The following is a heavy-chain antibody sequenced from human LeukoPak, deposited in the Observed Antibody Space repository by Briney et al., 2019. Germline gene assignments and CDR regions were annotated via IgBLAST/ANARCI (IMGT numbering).Heavy chain of an antibody. Sequence: SETLSFTCAVPAGSISDCYWKGIRQPPGKGLEWVGYIDNSGRTYYNPSLKSRATMSVDTSKNHFSLKLSAVTAADTAVYYCARWAVARKTYSYDKWGQGTMVTVSS. D-gene: IGHD6-19*01. CDR2: IDNSGRT. CDR1: AGSISDCY. J-gene: IGHJ3*02. CDR3: ARWAVARKTYSYDK. V-gene: IGHV4-59*01.